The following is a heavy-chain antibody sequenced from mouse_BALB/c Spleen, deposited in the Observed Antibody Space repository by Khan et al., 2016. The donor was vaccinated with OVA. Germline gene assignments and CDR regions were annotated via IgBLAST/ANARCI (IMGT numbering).Heavy chain of an antibody. V-gene: IGHV2-6-1*01. CDR1: GFSLTNYG. J-gene: IGHJ4*01. CDR3: ARQPNDHYNVMDY. Sequence: VELVESGPGLVAPSQSLSITCTISGFSLTNYGVHWVRQPPGKGLEWLVVIWSDGSTTYNSALKSRLTISKDNSKSQVFLKMNSLQTDDTAVYFCARQPNDHYNVMDYWGQGTSVTVSS. CDR2: IWSDGST.